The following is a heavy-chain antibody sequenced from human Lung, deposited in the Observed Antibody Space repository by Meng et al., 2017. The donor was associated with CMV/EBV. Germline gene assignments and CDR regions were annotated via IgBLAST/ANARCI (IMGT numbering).Heavy chain of an antibody. J-gene: IGHJ4*02. Sequence: GESLKISCAASGFTFSNAWMTWVRQAPGKGLEWVGRIKTKTDGGTTDYPAPVKARFTISRDDSKNTLFLQMNSLKTEDTAVYYCTKLDGSGSSASEYWGQGTXVTVSS. V-gene: IGHV3-15*01. D-gene: IGHD3-10*01. CDR1: GFTFSNAW. CDR2: IKTKTDGGTT. CDR3: TKLDGSGSSASEY.